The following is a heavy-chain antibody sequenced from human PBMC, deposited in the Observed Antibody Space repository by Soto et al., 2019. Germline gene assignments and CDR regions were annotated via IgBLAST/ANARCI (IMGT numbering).Heavy chain of an antibody. J-gene: IGHJ5*02. CDR1: GYSFTSYW. CDR3: AIKNSDNKNWINWFDP. CDR2: IDPSDSYT. V-gene: IGHV5-10-1*01. Sequence: GESLKISCKGSGYSFTSYWINWVRQVPGKGLEWMGTIDPSDSYTNYSPSFQGHVTISADKSISTAYLQWSSLKASDTAMYYCAIKNSDNKNWINWFDPWGQGTLVTVSS. D-gene: IGHD1-1*01.